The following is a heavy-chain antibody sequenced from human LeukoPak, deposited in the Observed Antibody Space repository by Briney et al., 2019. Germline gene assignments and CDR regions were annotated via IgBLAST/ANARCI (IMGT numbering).Heavy chain of an antibody. CDR2: IWYDGSNK. V-gene: IGHV3-33*01. Sequence: GGSLRHSCAASGFTFSSYGMHWVRQAPGKGLEWVAVIWYDGSNKYYADSVKGRFTISRDNSKNTLYLQMNSLRAEDTAVYYCARGNVAIPFDYWGQGTLVTVSS. CDR3: ARGNVAIPFDY. CDR1: GFTFSSYG. D-gene: IGHD2-2*02. J-gene: IGHJ4*02.